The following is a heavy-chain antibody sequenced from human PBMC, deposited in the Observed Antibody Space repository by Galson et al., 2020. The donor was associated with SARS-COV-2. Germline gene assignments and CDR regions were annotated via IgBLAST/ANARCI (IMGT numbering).Heavy chain of an antibody. Sequence: ASVKVSCKASGYTFSSYDINWVRQATGQGLEWMGWMNPNSGNTGYAQKFQGRVTMTRNTSISTAYMELSSLRSEDTAVYYCARGRGTSSWYLGVGDYWGQGTLVTVSS. J-gene: IGHJ4*02. V-gene: IGHV1-8*01. CDR3: ARGRGTSSWYLGVGDY. CDR2: MNPNSGNT. CDR1: GYTFSSYD. D-gene: IGHD6-13*01.